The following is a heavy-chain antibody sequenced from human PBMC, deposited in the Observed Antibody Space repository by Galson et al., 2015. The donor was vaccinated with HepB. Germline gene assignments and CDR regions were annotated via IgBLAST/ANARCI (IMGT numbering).Heavy chain of an antibody. Sequence: PALVKPTQPLTLTCTVSGFSLSNARMGVSWIRPPPGKALEWLAHIFSNDEKSYSTSPKSMLTISKDTSKSQVVLTMTNMDPVDTATYYCARIRGVTDGYNFAFDIWGQGTMVTVSS. J-gene: IGHJ3*02. CDR3: ARIRGVTDGYNFAFDI. D-gene: IGHD5-24*01. CDR1: GFSLSNARMG. CDR2: IFSNDEK. V-gene: IGHV2-26*01.